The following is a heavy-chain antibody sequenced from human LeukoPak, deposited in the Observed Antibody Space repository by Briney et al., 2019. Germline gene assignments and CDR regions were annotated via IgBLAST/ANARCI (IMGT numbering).Heavy chain of an antibody. CDR2: ISSSSEYI. D-gene: IGHD1-26*01. CDR3: ARDPRGGSEIDY. V-gene: IGHV3-21*04. CDR1: GFTFGTYA. Sequence: GGSLRLSCAASGFTFGTYAMNWVRQAPGKGLDWVSSISSSSEYIHYADSVEGRFTISRDNAKNSVYLQMNSLRAEDTAVYYCARDPRGGSEIDYWGQGTLVTVSS. J-gene: IGHJ4*02.